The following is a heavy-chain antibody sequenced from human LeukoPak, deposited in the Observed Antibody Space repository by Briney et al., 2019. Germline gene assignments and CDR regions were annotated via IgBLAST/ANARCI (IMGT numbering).Heavy chain of an antibody. Sequence: GGSLRLSCAASGFTFSSYGMHWVRQAPGKGLEWVAVISYDGSNKYYADSVKGRFTISRDNSKNTLYLQMNSLRAEDTAVYYCAKDNGFNWGQGTLDTVSS. CDR3: AKDNGFN. J-gene: IGHJ4*02. V-gene: IGHV3-30*18. CDR2: ISYDGSNK. D-gene: IGHD6-25*01. CDR1: GFTFSSYG.